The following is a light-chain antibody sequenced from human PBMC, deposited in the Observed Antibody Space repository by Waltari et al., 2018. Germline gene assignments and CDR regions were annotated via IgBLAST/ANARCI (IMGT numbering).Light chain of an antibody. Sequence: QSALTQPASVSGSPGQSIPISCSGTSSDVGAYNYVCWYQQHPGKPPKLIIYDVSVRPSGVSNRFSGSKSGNTASLTISGLHTEDEADYYCGTSTTTRNHVFGTGTKVTVL. V-gene: IGLV2-14*03. J-gene: IGLJ1*01. CDR3: GTSTTTRNHV. CDR1: SSDVGAYNY. CDR2: DVS.